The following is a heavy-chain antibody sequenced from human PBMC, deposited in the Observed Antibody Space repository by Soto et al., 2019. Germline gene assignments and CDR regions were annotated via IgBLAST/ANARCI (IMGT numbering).Heavy chain of an antibody. CDR1: GGSFSGYY. J-gene: IGHJ4*02. V-gene: IGHV4-34*01. Sequence: SETLSLTCAFYGGSFSGYYWSWIRQPPGKGLEWIGEINHSGSTNYNPSLKSRVTISVDTSKNQFSLKLSSVTAADTAVYYCVGRGSKDPTTLAEYPQFDYWGQGTLVTVSS. CDR2: INHSGST. CDR3: VGRGSKDPTTLAEYPQFDY. D-gene: IGHD2-2*02.